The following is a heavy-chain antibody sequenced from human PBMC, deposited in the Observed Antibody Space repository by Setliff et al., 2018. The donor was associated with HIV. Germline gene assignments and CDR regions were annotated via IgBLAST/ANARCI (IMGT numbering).Heavy chain of an antibody. D-gene: IGHD3-10*01. V-gene: IGHV3-21*01. CDR3: AREGMTPGRFDP. J-gene: IGHJ5*02. Sequence: PGGSLRLSCAASGFTFSTYNMNWVRQAPGKGLEWVSSISSSSSYIYYADSLKGRFTISRDNAKNSLYLQMNSLRAEDTAVYYCAREGMTPGRFDPWGQGTLVTVSS. CDR2: ISSSSSYI. CDR1: GFTFSTYN.